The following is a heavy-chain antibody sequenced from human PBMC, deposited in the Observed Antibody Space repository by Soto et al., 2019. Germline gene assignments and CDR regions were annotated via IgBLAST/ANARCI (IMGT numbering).Heavy chain of an antibody. Sequence: QVQLVESGGGVVQPGRSLRLSCAASGFTFSSYAMHWVRQAPGKGLEWVAVISYDGSNKYYADSVKGRFTISRDNSKNPLYLQMNSLRAEDTAVYYCARERQFQTYYYDSSGYTFDYWGQGTLVTVSS. CDR3: ARERQFQTYYYDSSGYTFDY. J-gene: IGHJ4*02. D-gene: IGHD3-22*01. CDR2: ISYDGSNK. V-gene: IGHV3-30-3*01. CDR1: GFTFSSYA.